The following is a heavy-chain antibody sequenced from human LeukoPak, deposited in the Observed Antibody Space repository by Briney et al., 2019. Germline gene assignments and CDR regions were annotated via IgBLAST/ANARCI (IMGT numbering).Heavy chain of an antibody. CDR1: GFTFDDYA. V-gene: IGHV3-9*01. D-gene: IGHD6-19*01. CDR2: ISGNSGSI. Sequence: GGSLRLSCAASGFTFDDYAVHWVRQAPGKGLEWVSGISGNSGSIGYADSVKGRFTISRDNAKNSLYLQMNSLRAEDTALYYCAKDSGSGWYESNWFDPWGQGTLVTVSS. CDR3: AKDSGSGWYESNWFDP. J-gene: IGHJ5*02.